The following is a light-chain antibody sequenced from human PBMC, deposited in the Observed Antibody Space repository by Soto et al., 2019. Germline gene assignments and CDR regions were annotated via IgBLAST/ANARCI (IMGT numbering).Light chain of an antibody. CDR3: QQYGNLLALT. J-gene: IGKJ4*01. Sequence: DIQMTQSPSSLSASVGDRVTIACQASQDISKYLNGYQFRPGEAPKLLIYDASNFETGVPSRIRASGSGNHFTFPITRLKPEDVARYYYQQYGNLLALTFGEGTKVQ. V-gene: IGKV1-33*01. CDR2: DAS. CDR1: QDISKY.